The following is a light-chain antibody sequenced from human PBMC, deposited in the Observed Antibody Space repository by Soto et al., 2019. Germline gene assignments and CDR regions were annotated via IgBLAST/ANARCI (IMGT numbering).Light chain of an antibody. V-gene: IGLV1-40*01. CDR2: GNS. CDR3: QSYDSSLSVV. Sequence: QLVLTQPPSVSGAPGQRVTISCTGSSSNIGAGYDVHWYQQVPGRAPKVLIYGNSNRPSGVPDRFSGSKSGTSASLAITGLQAEDEADYYCQSYDSSLSVVFGGGTKLTVL. J-gene: IGLJ2*01. CDR1: SSNIGAGYD.